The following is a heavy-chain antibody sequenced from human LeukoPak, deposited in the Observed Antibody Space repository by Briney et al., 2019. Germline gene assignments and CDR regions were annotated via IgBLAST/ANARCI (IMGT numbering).Heavy chain of an antibody. D-gene: IGHD1-26*01. V-gene: IGHV3-15*01. CDR2: IKAKAHGGTI. CDR3: TTDGVGVEGATYDN. CDR1: GFTFINAW. Sequence: GGSLKLSCAASGFTFINAWMAWVRQAPGKGLEWVGRIKAKAHGGTIEYAAPVKGRFTISRDDSKNTLYLQMNSLKTEDTAVYYCTTDGVGVEGATYDNWGQGTLVTVSS. J-gene: IGHJ4*02.